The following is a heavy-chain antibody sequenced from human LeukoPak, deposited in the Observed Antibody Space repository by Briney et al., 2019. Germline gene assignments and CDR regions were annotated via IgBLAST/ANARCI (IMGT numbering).Heavy chain of an antibody. CDR2: IYYSGSA. J-gene: IGHJ4*02. D-gene: IGHD2-15*01. CDR3: ARLTGGYCSGGSCSRGHFDY. CDR1: GDSYTSPY. V-gene: IGHV4-38-2*02. Sequence: SETLSLTCTVSGDSYTSPYWGWIRQPPGKGLEWIGSIYYSGSAYYNPSLKSRVTISVDTSKNQFSLKLSSVTAADTAVYYCARLTGGYCSGGSCSRGHFDYWGQGTLVTVSS.